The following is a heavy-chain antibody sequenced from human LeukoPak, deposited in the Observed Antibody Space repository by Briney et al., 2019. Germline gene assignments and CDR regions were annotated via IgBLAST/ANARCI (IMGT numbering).Heavy chain of an antibody. CDR3: ARDHGGSSFDY. CDR1: GFTFSSYR. D-gene: IGHD3-10*01. J-gene: IGHJ4*02. CDR2: ISSSSSTI. V-gene: IGHV3-48*01. Sequence: PGGSLRLSCAASGFTFSSYRMNWVRQAPGKGLEWVSYISSSSSTIYYADSVKGRFTISRDNAKNSLYLQMNSLRAEDTAVYYRARDHGGSSFDYWGQGTLVTVSS.